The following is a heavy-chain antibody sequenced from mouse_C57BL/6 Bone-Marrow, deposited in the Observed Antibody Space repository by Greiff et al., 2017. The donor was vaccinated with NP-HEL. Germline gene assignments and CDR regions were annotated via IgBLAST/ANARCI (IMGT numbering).Heavy chain of an antibody. CDR2: IHPNSGST. CDR3: ARPYGNYDDV. J-gene: IGHJ1*03. CDR1: GYTFTSYW. Sequence: QVQLQQPGAELVKPGASVKLSCKASGYTFTSYWMHWVKQRPGQGLEWIGMIHPNSGSTNYNEKFKSKATLTVDKSSSTANMQLSSLTSEDSAVYYCARPYGNYDDVWGTGTTVTVSS. D-gene: IGHD2-1*01. V-gene: IGHV1-64*01.